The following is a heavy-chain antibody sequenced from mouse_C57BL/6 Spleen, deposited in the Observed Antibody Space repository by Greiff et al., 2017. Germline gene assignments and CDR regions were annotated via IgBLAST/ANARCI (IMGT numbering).Heavy chain of an antibody. CDR3: ARRGYDYDPFDY. CDR2: IDPSDSYT. V-gene: IGHV1-50*01. CDR1: GYTFTSYW. J-gene: IGHJ2*01. Sequence: VQLQQPGAELVKPGASVKLSCKASGYTFTSYWMQWVKQRPGQGLEWIGEIDPSDSYTNYNQKFKGKATLTVDTSSSTAYMQLSSLTSEDSAVYYCARRGYDYDPFDYWGQGTTLTVSS. D-gene: IGHD2-4*01.